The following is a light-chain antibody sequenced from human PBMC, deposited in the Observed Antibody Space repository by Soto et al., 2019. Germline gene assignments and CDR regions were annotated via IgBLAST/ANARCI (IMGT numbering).Light chain of an antibody. Sequence: QSALTQPASVSGSPEQSITISCTGTSSDVGAYNLVSWYRQHPGKAPRFIIYEGSKRPSGISHRFSGSKSDNTASLTISGLRAEDEAHYHCCSYAGSRTFVFGGGTQLTVL. CDR2: EGS. CDR3: CSYAGSRTFV. V-gene: IGLV2-23*01. J-gene: IGLJ2*01. CDR1: SSDVGAYNL.